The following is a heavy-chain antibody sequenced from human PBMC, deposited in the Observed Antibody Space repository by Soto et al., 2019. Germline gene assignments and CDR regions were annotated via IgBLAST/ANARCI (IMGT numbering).Heavy chain of an antibody. Sequence: ASVKVSCKTSGYTFTNYGITWVRQAPGQGLEWMGWISAYNGKTNYAQKLQDRVTMTTDTSTTTAYMELRSLRSDDTAVYYCARSADSQYQLPRAYWGQGTLVTGSS. V-gene: IGHV1-18*01. D-gene: IGHD2-2*01. CDR3: ARSADSQYQLPRAY. CDR2: ISAYNGKT. CDR1: GYTFTNYG. J-gene: IGHJ4*02.